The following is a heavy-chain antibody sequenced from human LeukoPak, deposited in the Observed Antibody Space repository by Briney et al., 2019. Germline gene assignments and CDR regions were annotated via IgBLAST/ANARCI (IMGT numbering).Heavy chain of an antibody. J-gene: IGHJ4*02. CDR2: ISNNGAST. CDR3: ARGWFLEGY. CDR1: GFTFSSYA. D-gene: IGHD3-10*01. Sequence: GGSLRLSCAASGFTFSSYAMHWVRQAPGKGLEYVSAISNNGASTYYANSVKGRFTISRDNSKNTLYLQMGSLRAEDMAVYYCARGWFLEGYWGQGTLVTVSS. V-gene: IGHV3-64*01.